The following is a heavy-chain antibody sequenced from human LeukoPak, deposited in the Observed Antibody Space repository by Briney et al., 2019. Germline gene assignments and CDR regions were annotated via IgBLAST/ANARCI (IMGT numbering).Heavy chain of an antibody. Sequence: ASVKVSCKASGYTFTSYYMHCVRQAAGQGREGRGIINPSGGSTSYAQKFQGRVTLTRDMSRRTVYMERSSLRSEDTAVYYCAGGRRITGVRGGQWYCSMDVWGKGTTVTTSS. CDR3: AGGRRITGVRGGQWYCSMDV. CDR1: GYTFTSYY. CDR2: INPSGGST. V-gene: IGHV1-46*01. D-gene: IGHD3-10*01. J-gene: IGHJ6*03.